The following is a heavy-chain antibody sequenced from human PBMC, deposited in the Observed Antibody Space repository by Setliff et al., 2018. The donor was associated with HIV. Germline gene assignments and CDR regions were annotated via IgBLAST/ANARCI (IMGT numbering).Heavy chain of an antibody. D-gene: IGHD3-3*01. CDR2: MNPNSGNT. V-gene: IGHV1-8*02. J-gene: IGHJ5*02. CDR1: GYTFTSYD. CDR3: AREGVNFWTPPGWFDP. Sequence: ASVKVSCKASGYTFTSYDINWVRQATGQGLEWMGWMNPNSGNTGYAQKFQGRVTMTRNTSISTAYMELSSLRSEDTAVYYCAREGVNFWTPPGWFDPWGQGTLVTVSS.